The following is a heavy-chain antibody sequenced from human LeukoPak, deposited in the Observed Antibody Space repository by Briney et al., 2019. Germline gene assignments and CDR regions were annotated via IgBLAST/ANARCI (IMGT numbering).Heavy chain of an antibody. V-gene: IGHV1-2*02. CDR2: INPNSGGT. Sequence: ASVKVSCKASGYTFTGYYMHWVRQAPGQGLEWMGWINPNSGGTNYAQKFQGRVTMTRDMSTSTVYMELSSLRSEDTAVYYCARSRATSINFDYWGQGTLVTVSS. CDR1: GYTFTGYY. CDR3: ARSRATSINFDY. D-gene: IGHD5-12*01. J-gene: IGHJ4*02.